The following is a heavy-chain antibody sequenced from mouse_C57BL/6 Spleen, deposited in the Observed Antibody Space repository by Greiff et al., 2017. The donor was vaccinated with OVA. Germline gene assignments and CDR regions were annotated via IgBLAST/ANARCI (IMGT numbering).Heavy chain of an antibody. D-gene: IGHD2-5*01. CDR1: GFTFSDYG. CDR2: ISSGSSTI. Sequence: EVQLQQSGGGLVKPGGSLKLSCAASGFTFSDYGMHWVRQAPEKGLELVAYISSGSSTIYYADTVKGRFTISRDNAKNTLFLQMTSLRSEDTAMYYCARYYYSNPYAMDYWGQGTSVTVSS. CDR3: ARYYYSNPYAMDY. J-gene: IGHJ4*01. V-gene: IGHV5-17*01.